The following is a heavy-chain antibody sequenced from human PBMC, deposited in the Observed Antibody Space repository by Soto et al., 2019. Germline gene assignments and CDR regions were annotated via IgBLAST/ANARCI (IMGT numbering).Heavy chain of an antibody. J-gene: IGHJ5*02. CDR3: ARDRGDYYDSSES. CDR2: ISGSGSYI. V-gene: IGHV3-21*01. D-gene: IGHD3-22*01. CDR1: GFTFSSYS. Sequence: GGSLRLSCAASGFTFSSYSMNWVRQAPGKGLEWVSSISGSGSYIYYADSVKGRFTISRDNDKNSLYLQMNTLRAEDTAVYYCARDRGDYYDSSESWGQGTLVTVSS.